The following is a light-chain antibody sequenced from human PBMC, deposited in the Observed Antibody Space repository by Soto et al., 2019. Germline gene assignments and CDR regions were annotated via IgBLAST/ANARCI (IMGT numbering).Light chain of an antibody. CDR2: DVS. Sequence: QSALTQPASVSGSPGQSITISCTGTSSDVGAYNLVSWYRQHPGKAPKLMIYDVSNRPSGVSNRFSGSKSGNTASLTISGLQAEDEADYYCSSYTSSSTYVFGTGTKLTVL. CDR1: SSDVGAYNL. CDR3: SSYTSSSTYV. V-gene: IGLV2-14*03. J-gene: IGLJ1*01.